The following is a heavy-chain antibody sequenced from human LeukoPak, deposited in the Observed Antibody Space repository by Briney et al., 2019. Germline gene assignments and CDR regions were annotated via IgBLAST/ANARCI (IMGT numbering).Heavy chain of an antibody. D-gene: IGHD1-26*01. V-gene: IGHV3-21*01. J-gene: IGHJ3*02. Sequence: PGGSLRLSCAASGFTFSSYSMNWVRQAPGKGLEWVSSISSSSSYIYYADSVKGRFTISRDNAKNSLYLQMNSLRAEDTAVYYCARVLVGAIDAFDIWGQGTMVTVSS. CDR2: ISSSSSYI. CDR1: GFTFSSYS. CDR3: ARVLVGAIDAFDI.